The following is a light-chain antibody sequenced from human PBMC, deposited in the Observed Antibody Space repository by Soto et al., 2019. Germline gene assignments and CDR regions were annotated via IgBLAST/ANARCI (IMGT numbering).Light chain of an antibody. V-gene: IGKV1-5*03. Sequence: DIQMTQSPSTLSASVGDRVTITCRASQSISSWLAWYQQKPGRAPKLLIYKASSLETGVPSRYSGSGSGTEFALIISRLQPDDFGRYYCQQYGSSSPWTFGQGTKVEIK. CDR1: QSISSW. CDR2: KAS. CDR3: QQYGSSSPWT. J-gene: IGKJ1*01.